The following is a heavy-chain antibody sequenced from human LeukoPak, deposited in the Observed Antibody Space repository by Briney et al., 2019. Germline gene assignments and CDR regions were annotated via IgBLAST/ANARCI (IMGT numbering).Heavy chain of an antibody. J-gene: IGHJ6*02. CDR1: GFTFSSYW. V-gene: IGHV3-74*01. D-gene: IGHD1-26*01. Sequence: PGGSLRLSCAASGFTFSSYWMHWVRQAPGKGLVWVSRINSDGSSTSYADSVKGRFTISRDNAKNTLYVQMNSLRVEDTAVYYCARVRSGSSAGNYGMGVWGQGTTVTVSS. CDR2: INSDGSST. CDR3: ARVRSGSSAGNYGMGV.